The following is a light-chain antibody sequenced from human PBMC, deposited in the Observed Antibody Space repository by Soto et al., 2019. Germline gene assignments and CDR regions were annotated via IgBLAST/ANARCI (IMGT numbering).Light chain of an antibody. V-gene: IGLV2-14*01. Sequence: QSALTQPASVSGTPGQSITISCTGTSSDVGAHNYVSWLQQLPGKVPKLMIYAVTNRPSGVSNRFSGSKSGYTASLTISGRQAEDEADYYCSSDSPSGASPVIVGGGTKLTFL. CDR3: SSDSPSGASPVI. CDR2: AVT. J-gene: IGLJ2*01. CDR1: SSDVGAHNY.